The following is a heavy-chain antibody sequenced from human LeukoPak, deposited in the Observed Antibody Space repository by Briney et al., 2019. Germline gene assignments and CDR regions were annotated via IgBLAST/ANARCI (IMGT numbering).Heavy chain of an antibody. D-gene: IGHD3-10*01. CDR3: ASLLWFGESPVSFDY. Sequence: GASVKVSCKASGYTFTGYYMHWVRQAPGQGLEWMGWINPNSGGTNYAQKFQGRVTMTRDTSISTAYMELSRLRSDDTAVYYCASLLWFGESPVSFDYWGQGTLVTVSS. J-gene: IGHJ4*02. CDR1: GYTFTGYY. V-gene: IGHV1-2*02. CDR2: INPNSGGT.